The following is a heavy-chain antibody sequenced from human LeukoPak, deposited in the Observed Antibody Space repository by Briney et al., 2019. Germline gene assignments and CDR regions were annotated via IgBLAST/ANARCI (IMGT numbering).Heavy chain of an antibody. CDR2: ISSSGSTI. CDR1: GFTFSSYE. Sequence: GWSLRLSCAASGFTFSSYEMNWVRQAPGKGLEWVSYISSSGSTIYYADSVKGRFTISRDNAKNSLYLQMNSLRAEDTAVYYCARDFPQITGTDYYYYGMDVWGQGTTVTVSS. J-gene: IGHJ6*02. CDR3: ARDFPQITGTDYYYYGMDV. V-gene: IGHV3-48*03. D-gene: IGHD1-20*01.